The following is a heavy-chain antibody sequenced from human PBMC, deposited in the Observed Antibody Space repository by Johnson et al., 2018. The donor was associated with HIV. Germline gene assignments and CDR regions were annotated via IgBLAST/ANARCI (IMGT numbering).Heavy chain of an antibody. V-gene: IGHV3-30*19. J-gene: IGHJ3*02. CDR1: GFTFSSYG. CDR2: TSYDDSNK. Sequence: QVQLVESGGGVVQPGGSLRLSCAASGFTFSSYGMHWVRQAPGKGLEWVGVTSYDDSNKYYADSVRGRFTISRDISKNTLYLQMDSLRPDDTALYYCARKGLVWFGWAFDIWGQGTMVTVSS. CDR3: ARKGLVWFGWAFDI. D-gene: IGHD3-10*01.